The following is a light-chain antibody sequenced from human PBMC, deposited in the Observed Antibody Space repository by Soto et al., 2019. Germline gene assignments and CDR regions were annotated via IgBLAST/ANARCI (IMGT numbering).Light chain of an antibody. V-gene: IGKV3-15*01. CDR2: GAS. J-gene: IGKJ2*01. Sequence: EIVMTQSPATLSVSPGERDTLSCRASQSVSSNLAWYQQKPGQAPRLLIYGASTRATGIPARFSGSGSGTEVTLTISSLQSEDFAVYYCQQYNNWPYTFGQGTKLEIK. CDR1: QSVSSN. CDR3: QQYNNWPYT.